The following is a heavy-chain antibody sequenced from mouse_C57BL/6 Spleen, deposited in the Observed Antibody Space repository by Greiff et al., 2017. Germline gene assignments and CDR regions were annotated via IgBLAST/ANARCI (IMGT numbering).Heavy chain of an antibody. Sequence: VQLQQSGPELVKPGASVKMSCKASGYTFTDYNMHWVKQSHGKSLEWIGYINPNNGGTSYNQKFKGKATLTVNKSSSTAYMELRSLTSEDSAVYYCARSLITTVVEGFAYWGQGTLVTVSA. CDR2: INPNNGGT. D-gene: IGHD1-1*01. J-gene: IGHJ3*01. V-gene: IGHV1-22*01. CDR3: ARSLITTVVEGFAY. CDR1: GYTFTDYN.